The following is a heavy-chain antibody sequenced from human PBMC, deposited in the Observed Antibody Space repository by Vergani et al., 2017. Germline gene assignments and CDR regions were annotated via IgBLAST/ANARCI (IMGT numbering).Heavy chain of an antibody. V-gene: IGHV3-73*01. J-gene: IGHJ4*02. CDR2: IRSKANSYAT. Sequence: EVQLVESGGGLVKPGGSLRLSCAASGFTFSSYSMNWVRQASGKGLEWVGRIRSKANSYATAYAASVKGRFTISRDDSKNTAYLQMNSLKTEDTAVYYCTSRPLGIHEGNDYWGQGTLVTVSS. D-gene: IGHD7-27*01. CDR3: TSRPLGIHEGNDY. CDR1: GFTFSSYS.